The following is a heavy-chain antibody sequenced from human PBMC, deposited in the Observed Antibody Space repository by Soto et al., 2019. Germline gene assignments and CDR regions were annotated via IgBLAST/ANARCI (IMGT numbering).Heavy chain of an antibody. V-gene: IGHV3-23*01. CDR2: ISGSGGST. CDR3: AKNLVVDSLTGYYNVALDY. D-gene: IGHD3-9*01. J-gene: IGHJ4*02. CDR1: GFSFSSYA. Sequence: EVQLLESGGGLVQPGGSLRLSCAASGFSFSSYAMSWVRQAPGKGLEWVSGISGSGGSTYYADSVKGRFTIARDNSKKTLYLQMSSLRAEDTAVYYCAKNLVVDSLTGYYNVALDYWGQGTLVTVSS.